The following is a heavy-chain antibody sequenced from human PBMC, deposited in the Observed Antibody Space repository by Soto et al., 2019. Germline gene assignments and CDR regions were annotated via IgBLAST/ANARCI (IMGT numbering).Heavy chain of an antibody. D-gene: IGHD1-26*01. Sequence: GASVKVSCKASGYTFTSYAMHWVRQAPGQRLEWMGWINAGNGNTKYSQKFQGRVTITRDTSASTAYMELSSLRSEDTAVYYCARDRRGSYHLRGFDPRGQVPLVTVSS. CDR3: ARDRRGSYHLRGFDP. V-gene: IGHV1-3*01. J-gene: IGHJ5*02. CDR2: INAGNGNT. CDR1: GYTFTSYA.